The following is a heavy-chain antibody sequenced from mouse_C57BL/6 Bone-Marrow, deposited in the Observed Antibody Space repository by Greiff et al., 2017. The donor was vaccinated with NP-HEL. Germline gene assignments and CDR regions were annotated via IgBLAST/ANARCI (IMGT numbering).Heavy chain of an antibody. CDR3: ARPSSSASFDY. V-gene: IGHV1-19*01. CDR2: INPYNGGT. D-gene: IGHD3-2*02. Sequence: EVQLQQSGPVLVKPGASVKMSCKASGYTFTDYYMNWVKQSHGKSLEWIGVINPYNGGTSYNQKFKGKATLTVDKSSSTAYMELNSLTSEDSAVYYCARPSSSASFDYWGQGTTLTVSS. CDR1: GYTFTDYY. J-gene: IGHJ2*01.